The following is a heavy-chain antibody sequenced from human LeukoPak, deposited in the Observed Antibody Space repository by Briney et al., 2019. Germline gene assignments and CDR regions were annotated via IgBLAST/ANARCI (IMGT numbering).Heavy chain of an antibody. CDR3: ARDSTYYYASGSSGPHYFDS. J-gene: IGHJ4*02. CDR1: GLTFSTSW. V-gene: IGHV3-7*01. CDR2: IKEDGSVK. D-gene: IGHD3-10*01. Sequence: GGSLRLSCAASGLTFSTSWMTWVRQAPGKGLEWVANIKEDGSVKNYVDSVRGRFTISRDNSKNTLYLQMNSLRVEDTAVYYCARDSTYYYASGSSGPHYFDSWGQGTLVTVSS.